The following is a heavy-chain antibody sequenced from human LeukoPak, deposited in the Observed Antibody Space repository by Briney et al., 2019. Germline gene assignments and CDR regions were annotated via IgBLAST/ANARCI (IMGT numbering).Heavy chain of an antibody. Sequence: SETLSLTCTVSGGSISRYYWGWIRQPPGKGLEWIGSIYYSGSTYYNPSLKSRVTISVDTSKNQFSLKLSSVTAADTAVYYCARDLTMIVVVNAFDIWGQGTMVTVSS. J-gene: IGHJ3*02. V-gene: IGHV4-39*07. CDR1: GGSISRYY. CDR2: IYYSGST. D-gene: IGHD3-22*01. CDR3: ARDLTMIVVVNAFDI.